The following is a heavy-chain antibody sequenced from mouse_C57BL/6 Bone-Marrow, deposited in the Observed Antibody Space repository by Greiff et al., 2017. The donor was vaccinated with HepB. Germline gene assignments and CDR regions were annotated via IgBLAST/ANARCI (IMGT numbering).Heavy chain of an antibody. V-gene: IGHV1-50*01. CDR2: IDPSDSYT. CDR3: ASWVWFAY. CDR1: GYTFTSYW. J-gene: IGHJ3*01. Sequence: QVQLQQPGAELVKPGASVKLSCKASGYTFTSYWMQWVKQRPGQGLEWIGEIDPSDSYTNYNLKFKGKATLTVDTSSSTAYMQLSSLTSEDSAVYYCASWVWFAYWGQGTLVTVSA.